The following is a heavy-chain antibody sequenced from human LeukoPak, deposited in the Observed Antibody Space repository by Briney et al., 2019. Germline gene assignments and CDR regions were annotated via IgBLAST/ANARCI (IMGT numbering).Heavy chain of an antibody. D-gene: IGHD5-24*01. J-gene: IGHJ4*02. Sequence: GASVKVSGKASGYTFTGYYMHWVRQAPGQGLEWMGWINPNSGGTNYAQKFQGRVTMTRDTSISTAYMELSRLRSDDTAVYYCARDRGLAKKMATGNYFDYWGQGTLVTVSS. CDR1: GYTFTGYY. V-gene: IGHV1-2*02. CDR3: ARDRGLAKKMATGNYFDY. CDR2: INPNSGGT.